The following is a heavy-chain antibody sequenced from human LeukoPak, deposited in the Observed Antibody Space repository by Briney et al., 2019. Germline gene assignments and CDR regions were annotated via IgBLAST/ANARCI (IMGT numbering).Heavy chain of an antibody. CDR2: INPSGGST. V-gene: IGHV1-46*01. Sequence: GASVKVSCKASGYTFTSYYMHWVRQARGQGLGWMGKINPSGGSTSYAQKFQGRVTMTRDMSTSTVYMELSSLRSEDTAVYYCARDNGRDGYNSATDYWGQGTLVTVSS. J-gene: IGHJ4*02. CDR3: ARDNGRDGYNSATDY. CDR1: GYTFTSYY. D-gene: IGHD5-24*01.